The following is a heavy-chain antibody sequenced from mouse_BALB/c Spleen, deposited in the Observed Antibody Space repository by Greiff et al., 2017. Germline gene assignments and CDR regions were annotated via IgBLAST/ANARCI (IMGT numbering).Heavy chain of an antibody. Sequence: QVQLKQPGAELVMPGASVKMSCKASGYTFTDYWMHWVKQRPGQGLEWIGAIDTSDSYTSYNQKFKGKATLTADESSSTAYMQLSSLTSEDSAVYYCARSGTTVVANFDYWGQGTTLTVSS. D-gene: IGHD1-1*01. CDR2: IDTSDSYT. CDR1: GYTFTDYW. V-gene: IGHV1-69*01. J-gene: IGHJ2*01. CDR3: ARSGTTVVANFDY.